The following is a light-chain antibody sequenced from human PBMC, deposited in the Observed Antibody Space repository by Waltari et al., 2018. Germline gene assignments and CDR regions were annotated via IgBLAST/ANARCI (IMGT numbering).Light chain of an antibody. CDR3: SSYTSSSTLV. CDR2: DVS. Sequence: QSALTQPASVSGSPGQSITISCTGTSSDVGGYNYVSWYQQHPGKAPKLMIYDVSNRPSEVSNRFSGSKSRNTASLTISGLQSEDEADYYCSSYTSSSTLVFGGGTKLTVL. J-gene: IGLJ2*01. CDR1: SSDVGGYNY. V-gene: IGLV2-14*01.